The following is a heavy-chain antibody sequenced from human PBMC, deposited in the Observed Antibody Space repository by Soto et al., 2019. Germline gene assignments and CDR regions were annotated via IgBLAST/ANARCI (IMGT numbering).Heavy chain of an antibody. V-gene: IGHV4-4*02. J-gene: IGHJ4*02. CDR2: IYHSGST. Sequence: PSETLSLTCAVSSGSISSSNWWSWVRQPPGKGLEWIGEIYHSGSTNYNPSLKSRVTISVDKSKNQFSLKLSSVTAADTAVYYCARALDSSGYYYFDYWGQGTLVTVSS. CDR3: ARALDSSGYYYFDY. D-gene: IGHD3-22*01. CDR1: SGSISSSNW.